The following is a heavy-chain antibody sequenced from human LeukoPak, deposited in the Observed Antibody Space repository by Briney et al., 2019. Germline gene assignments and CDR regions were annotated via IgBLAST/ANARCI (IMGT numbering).Heavy chain of an antibody. V-gene: IGHV4-39*02. CDR2: IYYSGST. CDR3: ARDKLLSGTNWFDP. J-gene: IGHJ5*02. Sequence: SETLSLTCTVSGGSISSSSYYWGWIRQPPGKGLEWIGSIYYSGSTYYNPSLKSRVTISVDTSKNQFSLKLSSVTAADTAVYYCARDKLLSGTNWFDPWGQGTLVTVSS. CDR1: GGSISSSSYY.